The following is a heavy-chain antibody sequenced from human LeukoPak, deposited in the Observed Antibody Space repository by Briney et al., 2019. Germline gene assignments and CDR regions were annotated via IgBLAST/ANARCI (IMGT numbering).Heavy chain of an antibody. CDR2: IKQDGSEK. J-gene: IGHJ4*02. CDR1: GFSLSDYW. D-gene: IGHD2-21*02. CDR3: EKDLGGSGDYRPY. V-gene: IGHV3-7*03. Sequence: GGSLRLSCAASGFSLSDYWMSWVRQTPGKGLEWVANIKQDGSEKNYVGSVKGRFNIFRDNVKNGLYLQMNSLSAEDTAVYYCEKDLGGSGDYRPYWGQGSVVTVSS.